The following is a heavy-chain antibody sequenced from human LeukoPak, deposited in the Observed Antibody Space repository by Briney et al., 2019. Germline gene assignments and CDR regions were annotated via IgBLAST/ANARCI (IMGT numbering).Heavy chain of an antibody. J-gene: IGHJ1*01. V-gene: IGHV4-59*01. CDR2: THYSGAT. CDR1: AGSISSYY. Sequence: PSETLSLTCTVSAGSISSYYWSWIRHPPERGREWIGYTHYSGATNYNPSPKSRVSVSIDTSKCQFSLKLSSLPAAVPGVNYCASGWYGPGGYWGQGLLVTVSS. D-gene: IGHD6-19*01. CDR3: ASGWYGPGGY.